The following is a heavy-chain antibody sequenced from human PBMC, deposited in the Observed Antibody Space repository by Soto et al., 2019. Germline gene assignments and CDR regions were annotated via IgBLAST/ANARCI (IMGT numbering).Heavy chain of an antibody. Sequence: EVQLVESGGGLVKPGGSLRLSCAASGFTFSSYSMNWVRQAPGKGLEWVSSISSSSSYIYYADSVKGRFTISGDNAKNSLYLQMNSLRAEDTAVYYCARSYYDYIWGSYRYNSYFDYWGQGTLVTVSS. D-gene: IGHD3-16*02. V-gene: IGHV3-21*01. CDR2: ISSSSSYI. CDR3: ARSYYDYIWGSYRYNSYFDY. J-gene: IGHJ4*02. CDR1: GFTFSSYS.